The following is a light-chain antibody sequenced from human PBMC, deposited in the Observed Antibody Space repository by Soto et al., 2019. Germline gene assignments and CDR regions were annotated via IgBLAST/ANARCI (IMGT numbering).Light chain of an antibody. Sequence: EIDMTQSPLSLPVTPGEPASISCRSSQSLSHRNGKTYLDWYLQKPGQSPHLLIYLGSNRASGGPSRFTGSGSGTDFTLKISRVEAEDVGVYYCMQALQSPRTFGQGTKLEIK. CDR3: MQALQSPRT. CDR1: QSLSHRNGKTY. V-gene: IGKV2-28*01. J-gene: IGKJ2*01. CDR2: LGS.